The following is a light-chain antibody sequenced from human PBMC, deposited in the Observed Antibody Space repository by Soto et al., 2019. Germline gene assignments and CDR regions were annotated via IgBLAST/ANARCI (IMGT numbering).Light chain of an antibody. CDR2: AAS. Sequence: DIVLTQSPGTLPVSLGERATLSCRASETVNNNLLGWYQQKPGQAPRLLIFAASRRATGMPDRISGSGSGTEFTLPISRLEPQDFGVSYCQQYGSSPPYTFGQGTKLEIK. CDR1: ETVNNNL. CDR3: QQYGSSPPYT. V-gene: IGKV3-20*01. J-gene: IGKJ2*01.